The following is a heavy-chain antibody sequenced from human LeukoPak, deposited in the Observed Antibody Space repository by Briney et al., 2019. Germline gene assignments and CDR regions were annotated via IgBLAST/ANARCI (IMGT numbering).Heavy chain of an antibody. CDR3: ARHLSGITGYTYGRGIDY. Sequence: AGSLCLSCAASGFTFSSYGLSWVRQAPGKGLEWVSHICNSGSTMYYADSVKGRFTISRDNAKTSLYLQMNSLRAEDTAVYYCARHLSGITGYTYGRGIDYWGQGTLVTVSS. CDR2: ICNSGSTM. CDR1: GFTFSSYG. D-gene: IGHD5-18*01. J-gene: IGHJ4*02. V-gene: IGHV3-48*03.